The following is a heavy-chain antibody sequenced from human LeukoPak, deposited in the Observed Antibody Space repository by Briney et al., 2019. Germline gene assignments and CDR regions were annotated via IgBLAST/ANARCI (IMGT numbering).Heavy chain of an antibody. D-gene: IGHD1-26*01. Sequence: AASVTVSCKASGYTFTSYDINWVRQATGQGLEWMGWMNPNSGNTGYAQKFQGRVTMTRNTSISTAYMELSSLRSEDTAVYYCARGPLGRGAFDIWGQGTMVTVSS. CDR1: GYTFTSYD. CDR2: MNPNSGNT. CDR3: ARGPLGRGAFDI. V-gene: IGHV1-8*01. J-gene: IGHJ3*02.